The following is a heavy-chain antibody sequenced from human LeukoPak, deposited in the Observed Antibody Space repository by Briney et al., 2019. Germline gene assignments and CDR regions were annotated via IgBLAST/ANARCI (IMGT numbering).Heavy chain of an antibody. CDR2: IRSKSYGGTA. D-gene: IGHD2-15*01. J-gene: IGHJ5*02. Sequence: GGSLRLSCRTSGFTFGDYALSWFRQAPEKRLEWVGFIRSKSYGGTAEYAASVKDRFTISRDDSTRIAYLQMKSLKTEDTGVYYCGRAPRPVAWNWFDPWGQGTLVTVSS. CDR3: GRAPRPVAWNWFDP. V-gene: IGHV3-49*03. CDR1: GFTFGDYA.